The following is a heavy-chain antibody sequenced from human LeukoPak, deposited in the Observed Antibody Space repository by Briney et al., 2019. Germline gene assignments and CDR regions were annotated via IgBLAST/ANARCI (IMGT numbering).Heavy chain of an antibody. J-gene: IGHJ4*02. CDR1: GFTFSSYA. V-gene: IGHV3-23*01. CDR3: ATLGYCSSTSCYISIGSSSEGYY. Sequence: GGSLRLSCAASGFTFSSYAMSWVRQAPGKGLEWVSAISGSGGSTYYADSVKGRFTISRNNSKNTLYLQMNSLRAEDTAVYYCATLGYCSSTSCYISIGSSSEGYYWGQGTLVTVSS. CDR2: ISGSGGST. D-gene: IGHD2-2*02.